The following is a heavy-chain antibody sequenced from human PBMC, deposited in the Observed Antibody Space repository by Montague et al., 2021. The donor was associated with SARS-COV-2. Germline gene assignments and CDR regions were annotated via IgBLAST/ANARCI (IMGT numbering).Heavy chain of an antibody. Sequence: SETLSLTCAVYGGSFSGYYWNWIRQPPGKGLEWIGEINHSGSTNYNPSLKSRVTISVDTSKNQFPLKLSSVTAADTAVYYCARGEYSSSWYGPKNWFDPWGQGTLVTVSS. CDR2: INHSGST. D-gene: IGHD6-13*01. CDR3: ARGEYSSSWYGPKNWFDP. CDR1: GGSFSGYY. V-gene: IGHV4-34*01. J-gene: IGHJ5*02.